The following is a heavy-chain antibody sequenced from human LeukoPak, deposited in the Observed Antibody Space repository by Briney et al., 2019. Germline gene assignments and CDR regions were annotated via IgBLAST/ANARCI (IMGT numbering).Heavy chain of an antibody. V-gene: IGHV5-51*01. CDR2: IYPGDSDT. J-gene: IGHJ4*02. Sequence: GESLKISCKGSGYSFTTYWIAWVRQMPGKGLEWMGVIYPGDSDTRYSPSFQGQVTLSADKSISTAYLQWSSLKASDTTIYYCARALVGAATLSYWGQGTLVTVSS. CDR1: GYSFTTYW. D-gene: IGHD1-26*01. CDR3: ARALVGAATLSY.